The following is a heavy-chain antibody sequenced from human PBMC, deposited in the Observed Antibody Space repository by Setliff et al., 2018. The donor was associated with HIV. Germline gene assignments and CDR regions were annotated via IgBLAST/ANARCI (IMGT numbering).Heavy chain of an antibody. J-gene: IGHJ4*02. D-gene: IGHD3-3*01. CDR3: ARSQPDTIFGVVTFDC. CDR2: VYYRGRT. V-gene: IGHV4-39*01. CDR1: GGSMSSSGPGYY. Sequence: SETLSLTCTVSGGSMSSSGPGYYWGWVRQTPGGGLEWIGSVYYRGRTYYNPSLKSRVTISVDTSMNQLSLRLTPMAAADTAMYYCARSQPDTIFGVVTFDCWGQGKMVTVSS.